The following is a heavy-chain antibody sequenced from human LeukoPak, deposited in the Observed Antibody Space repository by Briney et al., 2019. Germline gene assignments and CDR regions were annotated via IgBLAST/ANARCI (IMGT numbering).Heavy chain of an antibody. V-gene: IGHV4-39*07. D-gene: IGHD3-22*01. CDR3: ARETRDSSGYSAFDI. J-gene: IGHJ3*02. CDR1: GGSISSSSYY. Sequence: SETLSLTCTVSGGSISSSSYYWGWIRQPPGKGLEWIGSIYYSGSTYYNLSLKSRVTISVDTSKNQFSLKLSSVTAADTAVYYCARETRDSSGYSAFDIWGQGTMVTVSS. CDR2: IYYSGST.